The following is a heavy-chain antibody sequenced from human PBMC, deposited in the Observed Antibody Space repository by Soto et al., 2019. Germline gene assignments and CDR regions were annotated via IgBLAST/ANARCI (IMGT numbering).Heavy chain of an antibody. CDR3: ARDERGTCTSSSCYYFDY. J-gene: IGHJ4*02. CDR1: GYTFTRYG. D-gene: IGHD2-2*01. Sequence: ASVKVSCKASGYTFTRYGFSCVRQAPGQGLEWMAWTSADNGDTNYAPKLQGRVTLTTDTSTGTAYMELRSLRSDDTAVYYCARDERGTCTSSSCYYFDYWGQGTLVTVSS. CDR2: TSADNGDT. V-gene: IGHV1-18*04.